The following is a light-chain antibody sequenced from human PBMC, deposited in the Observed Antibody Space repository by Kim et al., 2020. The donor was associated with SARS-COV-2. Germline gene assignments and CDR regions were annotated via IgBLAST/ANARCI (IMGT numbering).Light chain of an antibody. CDR3: QEYNNWPFT. J-gene: IGKJ3*01. CDR2: FAS. CDR1: QSVSSN. V-gene: IGKV3-15*01. Sequence: VSLGERATLSCRASQSVSSNLAWYQQKPGQAPRLLIYFASTRATGIPARFTGSGSGTEFTLTISSLQSEDFAVYYCQEYNNWPFTFGPGTKVDI.